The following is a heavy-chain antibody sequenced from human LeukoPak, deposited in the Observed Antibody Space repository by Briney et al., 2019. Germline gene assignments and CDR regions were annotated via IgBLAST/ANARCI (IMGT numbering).Heavy chain of an antibody. J-gene: IGHJ5*02. CDR1: GYTFTSYY. CDR3: ARGEGTIFGVVINGAWFDP. Sequence: ASVKVSCKASGYTFTSYYMHWVRQAPGQGLEWMGIINPSGGSTSYAQKFQGRVTMTRDMSTSTVYMGLSSLRSEDTAVYYCARGEGTIFGVVINGAWFDPWGQGTLVTVSS. V-gene: IGHV1-46*01. CDR2: INPSGGST. D-gene: IGHD3-3*01.